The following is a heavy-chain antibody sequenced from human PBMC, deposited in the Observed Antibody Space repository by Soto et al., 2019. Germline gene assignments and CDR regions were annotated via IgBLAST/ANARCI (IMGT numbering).Heavy chain of an antibody. Sequence: QITLKESGPTLVKPTQTLTLTCTFSGFSLTTRRVGVGWIRQPPGKALEWLALIYWDNDKRYSPSLKSRLTITKDTSKNQVVLTMTNMDPVDTATYYCAHSGDLPPRFDYWGQGTLVTVSS. V-gene: IGHV2-5*02. CDR3: AHSGDLPPRFDY. J-gene: IGHJ4*02. CDR2: IYWDNDK. D-gene: IGHD3-10*01. CDR1: GFSLTTRRVG.